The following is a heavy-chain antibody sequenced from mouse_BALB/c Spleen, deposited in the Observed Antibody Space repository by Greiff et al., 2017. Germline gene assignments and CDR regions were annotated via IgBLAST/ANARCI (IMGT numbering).Heavy chain of an antibody. J-gene: IGHJ3*01. CDR3: ARGVTMITTSAWFAY. Sequence: LVKTGASVKISCKASGYSFTGYYMHWVKQRHGKSLEWIGYISCYNGATSYNQKFKGKATFTVDTSSSTAYMQFNSLTSEDSAVYYCARGVTMITTSAWFAYWGQGTLVTVSA. CDR2: ISCYNGAT. CDR1: GYSFTGYY. V-gene: IGHV1S34*01. D-gene: IGHD2-4*01.